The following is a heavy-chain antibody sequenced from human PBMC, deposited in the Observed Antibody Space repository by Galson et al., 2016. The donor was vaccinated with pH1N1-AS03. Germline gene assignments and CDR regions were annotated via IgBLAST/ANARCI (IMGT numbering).Heavy chain of an antibody. CDR2: ISYDGSYK. J-gene: IGHJ4*02. CDR3: AKVTRERSIDMDFEH. D-gene: IGHD3-9*01. Sequence: SLRLSCVASGFTFSSYGMHWVRQAPGKGLEWVSVISYDGSYKNFADSVKGRFTISRDDSKNTLYLQMNSLRVGDTALYYCAKVTRERSIDMDFEHWGQGTPVTVSP. V-gene: IGHV3-30*18. CDR1: GFTFSSYG.